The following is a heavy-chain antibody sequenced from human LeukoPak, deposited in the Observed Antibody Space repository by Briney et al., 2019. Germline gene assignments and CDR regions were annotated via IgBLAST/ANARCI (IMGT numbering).Heavy chain of an antibody. Sequence: SETLSLTCAVYGGSFSGYYWSWIRQPPGKGLEWIGYIYYSGSTYYNPSLKSRVTISVDTSKNQFSLKLSSVTAADTAVYYCARLGLLWFGELFGGNWFDPWGQGTLVTVSS. V-gene: IGHV4-34*01. CDR2: IYYSGST. D-gene: IGHD3-10*01. CDR3: ARLGLLWFGELFGGNWFDP. CDR1: GGSFSGYY. J-gene: IGHJ5*02.